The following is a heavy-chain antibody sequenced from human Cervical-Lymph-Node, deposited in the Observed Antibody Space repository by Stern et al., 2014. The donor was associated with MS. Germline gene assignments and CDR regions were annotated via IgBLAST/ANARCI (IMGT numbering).Heavy chain of an antibody. CDR3: ARWEVAADY. V-gene: IGHV5-51*03. CDR2: SYPGDSDT. D-gene: IGHD6-19*01. Sequence: VQLVQSGAEVKKPGESLKISRQCSGFSFTSYWIGWVRQVPGKGLEWMGISYPGDSDTRYSPAFQGQVTIASDKAHSPAYLEWLSLKASDTAMYYCARWEVAADYWGQGTLVTVSS. CDR1: GFSFTSYW. J-gene: IGHJ4*02.